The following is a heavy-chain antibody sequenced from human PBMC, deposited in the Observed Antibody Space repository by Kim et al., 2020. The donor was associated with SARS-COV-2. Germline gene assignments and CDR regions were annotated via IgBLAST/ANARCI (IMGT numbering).Heavy chain of an antibody. CDR2: IYYSGST. Sequence: SETLSLTCTVSGGSISSSSYYWGWIRQPPGKGLEWIGSIYYSGSTYYNPSLKSRVTISVDTSKNQFSLKLSSVTAADTAVYYCARLGDADMGMVGRGAFDIWGQGTMVTVSS. V-gene: IGHV4-39*01. D-gene: IGHD2-21*01. CDR3: ARLGDADMGMVGRGAFDI. CDR1: GGSISSSSYY. J-gene: IGHJ3*02.